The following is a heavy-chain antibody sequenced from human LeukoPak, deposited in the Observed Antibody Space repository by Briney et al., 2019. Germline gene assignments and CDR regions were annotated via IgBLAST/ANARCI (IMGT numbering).Heavy chain of an antibody. V-gene: IGHV1-3*01. Sequence: ASVKVSCKASGYTFTNYALHWVRQAPGRRLEWMGWINAGNGNTKYSQKFQGRVTVTRDTSASTAYMELSSLRSEDTAVYYCARGPDRGNWLDPWGQGTLVTVSS. CDR1: GYTFTNYA. CDR2: INAGNGNT. CDR3: ARGPDRGNWLDP. J-gene: IGHJ5*02.